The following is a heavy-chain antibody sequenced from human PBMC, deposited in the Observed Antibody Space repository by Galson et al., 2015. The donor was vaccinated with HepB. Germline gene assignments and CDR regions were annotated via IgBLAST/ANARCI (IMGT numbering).Heavy chain of an antibody. Sequence: SLRLSCAASGFTFSDYAMHWVRQAPGKGLEWVAVISYDGTNKYYAASVKGRFTISRDNSKNTLYLQMNSLRVEDTAVYYCARIPYSSGWYAPDYWGQGTLVTVSS. J-gene: IGHJ4*02. CDR3: ARIPYSSGWYAPDY. CDR1: GFTFSDYA. D-gene: IGHD6-19*01. V-gene: IGHV3-30-3*01. CDR2: ISYDGTNK.